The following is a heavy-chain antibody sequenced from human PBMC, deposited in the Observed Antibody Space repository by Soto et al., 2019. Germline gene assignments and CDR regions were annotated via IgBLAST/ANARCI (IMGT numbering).Heavy chain of an antibody. CDR1: GFTFSSYW. D-gene: IGHD3-3*01. J-gene: IGHJ6*02. CDR3: ARDSQPYDFWSGYYLNYYYYYGMDV. V-gene: IGHV3-7*05. CDR2: IKQDGSEK. Sequence: GGSLRLSCAASGFTFSSYWMSWVRQAPGKGLEWVANIKQDGSEKYYVDSVKGRFTISRDNAKNSLYLQMNSLRAEDTAVYYCARDSQPYDFWSGYYLNYYYYYGMDVWGQGTTVTVSS.